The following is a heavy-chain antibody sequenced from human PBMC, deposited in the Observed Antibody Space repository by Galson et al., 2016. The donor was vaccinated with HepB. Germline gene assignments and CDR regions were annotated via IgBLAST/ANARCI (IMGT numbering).Heavy chain of an antibody. CDR3: ARGRGYGFWSGYFY. J-gene: IGHJ4*02. CDR1: GFTFNYYV. Sequence: SLRLSCAASGFTFNYYVLNWVRQAPGKGLEWVAVTSYDGSDKYYADSVKDRFTISRDNSKNTLSLQMNSLRAEDTAVYYCARGRGYGFWSGYFYWGQGTPVTVSS. D-gene: IGHD3-3*01. CDR2: TSYDGSDK. V-gene: IGHV3-30*04.